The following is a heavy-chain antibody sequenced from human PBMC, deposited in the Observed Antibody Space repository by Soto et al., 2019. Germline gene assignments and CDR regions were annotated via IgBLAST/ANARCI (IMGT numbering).Heavy chain of an antibody. J-gene: IGHJ3*02. CDR2: IYYSGST. D-gene: IGHD1-26*01. Sequence: QVQLQESGPGLVKPSQTLSLTCTVSGGSISSGGYYWSWIRQHPGKGLEWIGYIYYSGSTYYNPSLKSRVTISVDTSKNQFSLKLSSVTAADTVVYYCASFPRPYQPEPRGDAFDIWGQGTMVTVSS. V-gene: IGHV4-31*03. CDR1: GGSISSGGYY. CDR3: ASFPRPYQPEPRGDAFDI.